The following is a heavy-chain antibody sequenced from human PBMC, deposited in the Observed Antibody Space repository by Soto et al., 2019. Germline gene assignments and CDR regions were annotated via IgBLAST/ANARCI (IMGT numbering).Heavy chain of an antibody. CDR1: GFTFSSYG. Sequence: GGSLRLSCAASGFTFSSYGMHWVRQAPGKGLEWVAVIWYDGSNKYYADSVKGRFTISRDNSKNTLYLQMNSLRAEDTAVYYCARDRLTTVVTWPYYYYGRDVWGQGTTVTV. CDR2: IWYDGSNK. V-gene: IGHV3-33*01. CDR3: ARDRLTTVVTWPYYYYGRDV. D-gene: IGHD4-17*01. J-gene: IGHJ6*01.